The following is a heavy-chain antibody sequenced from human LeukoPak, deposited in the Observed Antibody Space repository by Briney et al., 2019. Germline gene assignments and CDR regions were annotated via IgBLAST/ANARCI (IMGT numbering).Heavy chain of an antibody. D-gene: IGHD3-3*01. Sequence: SETLSLTCTVSGGSISSSSYYWGWIRQPPGKGLEWIGSIYYSGSTYYNPSLKSRVTISVDTSKNQFSLKLSSVTAADTAVYYCARHTLLEWLTHFDYWGQGTLVTVSS. J-gene: IGHJ4*02. CDR1: GGSISSSSYY. CDR3: ARHTLLEWLTHFDY. V-gene: IGHV4-39*01. CDR2: IYYSGST.